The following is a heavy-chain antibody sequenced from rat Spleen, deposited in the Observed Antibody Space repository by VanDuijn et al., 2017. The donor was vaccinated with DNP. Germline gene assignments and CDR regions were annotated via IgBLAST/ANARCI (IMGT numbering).Heavy chain of an antibody. J-gene: IGHJ3*01. CDR2: ISGSGGST. V-gene: IGHV5S13*01. Sequence: EVQLVESGGGLVQPGRSLKLSCAASGFTFSYYGMAWVRQAPKKGLEWVASISGSGGSTSNRDSVKGRFTITRDNAENTGYLQMNSLRSEDTASYYCAKGGNYSFVMDAWGQGTLVTVSS. CDR1: GFTFSYYG. CDR3: AKGGNYSFVMDA. D-gene: IGHD1-8*01.